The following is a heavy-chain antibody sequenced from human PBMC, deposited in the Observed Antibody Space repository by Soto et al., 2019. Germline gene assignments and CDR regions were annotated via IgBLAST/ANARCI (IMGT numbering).Heavy chain of an antibody. CDR3: AKVSGYALYNWFDP. Sequence: QVQLVESGGGVVQPGRSLRLSCAASGFTFSSYGMHWVRQAPGKGLEWVAVISYDGSNKYYADSVKGRFTISRDNSKNTLYLQMNSLRAEDTAVYYCAKVSGYALYNWFDPWGQGTLVTVSS. V-gene: IGHV3-30*18. CDR2: ISYDGSNK. J-gene: IGHJ5*02. CDR1: GFTFSSYG. D-gene: IGHD5-12*01.